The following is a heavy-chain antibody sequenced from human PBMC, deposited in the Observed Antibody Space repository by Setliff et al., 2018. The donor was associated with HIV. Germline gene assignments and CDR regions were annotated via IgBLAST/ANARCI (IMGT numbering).Heavy chain of an antibody. CDR3: VKARVDGDYYYYYYMDV. J-gene: IGHJ6*03. CDR2: LYSGGTT. D-gene: IGHD4-17*01. CDR1: GFTVSSNQ. V-gene: IGHV3-53*05. Sequence: GGSLRLSCAVSGFTVSSNQMNWVRQAPGKGLEWVSVLYSGGTTYYTDSMRGRFTIYRDNSKNTLYLQMSSLRAEDTAVYYCVKARVDGDYYYYYYMDVWGKGTTVTVSS.